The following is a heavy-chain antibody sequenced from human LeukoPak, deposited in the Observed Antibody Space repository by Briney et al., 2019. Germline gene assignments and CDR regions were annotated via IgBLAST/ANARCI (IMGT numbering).Heavy chain of an antibody. J-gene: IGHJ5*02. V-gene: IGHV3-48*03. D-gene: IGHD6-13*01. CDR1: GFTFSSYE. CDR3: ARAAAGTMWSDP. Sequence: GGSLRLSCAASGFTFSSYEMNWVRQAPGKGLEWVSYISSSGSTIYYADSVKGRFTISRDNAKNSLYLQMNSLRAEDTAVYYCARAAAGTMWSDPWGQGTLVTVSS. CDR2: ISSSGSTI.